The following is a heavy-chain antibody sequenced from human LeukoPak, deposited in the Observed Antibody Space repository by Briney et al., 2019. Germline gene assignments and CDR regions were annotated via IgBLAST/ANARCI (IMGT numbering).Heavy chain of an antibody. CDR1: GFTFSDYY. CDR2: ISTSGGTV. J-gene: IGHJ4*02. D-gene: IGHD5-24*01. Sequence: AGGSLRLSCAASGFTFSDYYMSWIRQAPGKGLEWVSYISTSGGTVYYADSVKGRFTISRDNAKSSLYLQMNSLRAGDTAVYYCARADNNFDLWGQGTLVTVSS. CDR3: ARADNNFDL. V-gene: IGHV3-11*04.